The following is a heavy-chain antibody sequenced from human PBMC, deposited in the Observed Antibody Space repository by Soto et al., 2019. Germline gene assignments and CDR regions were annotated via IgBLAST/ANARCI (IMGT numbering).Heavy chain of an antibody. Sequence: PGGSLRLSCAASGFTFTTYTMSWVRQAPGKGLEWVSVISGSGGRPSYADSVQGRFIISRDNPKRTLYLQMNSLRAEDTAMYYCAREYSGYDRPIDHWGQGTLVTVSS. CDR2: ISGSGGRP. D-gene: IGHD5-12*01. CDR1: GFTFTTYT. V-gene: IGHV3-23*01. CDR3: AREYSGYDRPIDH. J-gene: IGHJ4*02.